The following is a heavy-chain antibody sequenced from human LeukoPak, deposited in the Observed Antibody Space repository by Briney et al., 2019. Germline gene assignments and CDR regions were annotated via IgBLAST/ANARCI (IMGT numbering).Heavy chain of an antibody. V-gene: IGHV3-74*01. CDR1: GFTFSSYW. Sequence: GGSLRLSCAASGFTFSSYWMHWVRQAPGKGLVWVSRINSGGSTTNYTDYVKGRFTISRDNAKNTLYLQMNSLRAEDTAVYYCARRSSGSPPYYFDYWGQGTLVTVSS. CDR3: ARRSSGSPPYYFDY. J-gene: IGHJ4*02. CDR2: INSGGSTT. D-gene: IGHD1-26*01.